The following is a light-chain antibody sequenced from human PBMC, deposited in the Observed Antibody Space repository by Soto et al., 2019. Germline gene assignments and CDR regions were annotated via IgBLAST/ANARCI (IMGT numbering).Light chain of an antibody. CDR3: QHSYTTPPWT. CDR1: QSISRY. J-gene: IGKJ1*01. V-gene: IGKV1-39*01. Sequence: DIQMTQSPSSVSASAGDRVTITCRASQSISRYLNWYQQKPGKAPKLLIYAASNLQSGVPSRFSGSGSETDFTLTISSLQPEDFATYYCQHSYTTPPWTFGQGPRWKSN. CDR2: AAS.